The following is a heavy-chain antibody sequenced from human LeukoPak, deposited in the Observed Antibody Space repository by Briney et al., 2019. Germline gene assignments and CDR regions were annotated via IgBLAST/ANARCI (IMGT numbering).Heavy chain of an antibody. Sequence: PGGSLRLSWAASGFTFSSCAMRWGRQAPGKGLELVSGISGSGHTTYYADSVQGRFTISRDNSKNPLYLQMNRLRADGTALYYCAKDGGGTYLPTFDNWGQGTLVTVSS. J-gene: IGHJ4*02. V-gene: IGHV3-23*01. CDR2: ISGSGHTT. CDR1: GFTFSSCA. D-gene: IGHD2-15*01. CDR3: AKDGGGTYLPTFDN.